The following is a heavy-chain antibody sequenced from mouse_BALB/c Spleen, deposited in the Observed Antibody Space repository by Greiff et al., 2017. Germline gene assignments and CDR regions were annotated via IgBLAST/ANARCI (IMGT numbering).Heavy chain of an antibody. CDR3: ARLGTTVDFDY. CDR1: GYTFTDYW. V-gene: IGHV1-69*01. CDR2: IDTSDSYT. D-gene: IGHD1-1*01. Sequence: VQLQQPGAELVMPGASVKMSCKASGYTFTDYWMHWVKQRPGQGLEWIGAIDTSDSYTSYNQKFKGKATLTVDESSSTAYMQLSSLTSEDSAVYYCARLGTTVDFDYWGQGTTLTVSS. J-gene: IGHJ2*01.